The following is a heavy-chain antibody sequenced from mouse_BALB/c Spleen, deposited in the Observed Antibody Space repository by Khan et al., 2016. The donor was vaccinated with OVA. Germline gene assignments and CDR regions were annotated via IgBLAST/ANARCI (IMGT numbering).Heavy chain of an antibody. CDR2: IYPGSGHT. CDR3: ANGITTVVATSYYFDY. Sequence: VQLLETGPELVKPGASVRMSCKASGYKFTDYVISWVKQRTGQGLEWIGEIYPGSGHTYYNEKFKGKATLTADKSSNTANMQLSSLTSEDSAVYFCANGITTVVATSYYFDYWGQGTTLTVSS. V-gene: IGHV1-81*01. J-gene: IGHJ2*01. D-gene: IGHD1-1*01. CDR1: GYKFTDYV.